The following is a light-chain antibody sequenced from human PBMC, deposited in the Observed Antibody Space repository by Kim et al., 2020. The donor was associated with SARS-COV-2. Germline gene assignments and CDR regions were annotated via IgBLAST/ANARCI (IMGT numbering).Light chain of an antibody. CDR1: QSVSSSS. V-gene: IGKV3-20*01. CDR2: GAS. Sequence: EIVLTQSPGTLSLSPGERATLSCRASQSVSSSSLAWYQQTPGQAPRLLIYGASSRATGVPDRFSGSGSGTDFTLTINSLEPEDFAVFYCQQYGCSPYTFGQGTKLEI. J-gene: IGKJ2*01. CDR3: QQYGCSPYT.